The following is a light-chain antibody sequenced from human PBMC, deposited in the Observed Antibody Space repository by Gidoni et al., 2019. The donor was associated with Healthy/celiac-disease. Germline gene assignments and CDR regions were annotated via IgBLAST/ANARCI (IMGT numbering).Light chain of an antibody. CDR2: AAS. V-gene: IGKV1D-12*01. CDR3: QQANSFRTT. J-gene: IGKJ4*01. CDR1: QSISSW. Sequence: DIQMTQSPSSVSASVGDRVTITCRASQSISSWLAWYQQKPGKAPKLLIYAASSLQSGVPSRFSGSGSGTDFTLTIGSLQTEDFATYYCQQANSFRTTFGGXTKVEIK.